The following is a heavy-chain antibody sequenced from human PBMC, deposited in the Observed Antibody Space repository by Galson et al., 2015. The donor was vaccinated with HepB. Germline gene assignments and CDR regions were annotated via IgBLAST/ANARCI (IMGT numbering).Heavy chain of an antibody. Sequence: SLRLSCAASGFTFSSYWMSWVRRAPGKGLEWVANIKQDGSEKYYVDSVKGRFTISRDNAKNSLYLQMNSLRAEDTAVYYCARLRRYFDWLLPGGAFDIWCQGTMVTVSS. CDR1: GFTFSSYW. V-gene: IGHV3-7*03. J-gene: IGHJ3*02. CDR3: ARLRRYFDWLLPGGAFDI. D-gene: IGHD3-9*01. CDR2: IKQDGSEK.